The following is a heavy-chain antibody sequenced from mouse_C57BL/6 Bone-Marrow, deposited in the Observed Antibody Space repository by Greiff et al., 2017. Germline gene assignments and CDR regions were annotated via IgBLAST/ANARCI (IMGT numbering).Heavy chain of an antibody. CDR2: IDPSDSET. V-gene: IGHV1-52*01. J-gene: IGHJ1*03. CDR1: GYTFTSYW. D-gene: IGHD1-1*01. CDR3: ARGDYYGSSFYWYFDV. Sequence: QVQLQQSGAELVRPGSSVKLSCKASGYTFTSYWMHWVKQRPIQGLEWIGNIDPSDSETHYNQKFKDKATLTVDTSSSTAYMQLSSLTSEASAVYYGARGDYYGSSFYWYFDVWGTGTTVTVSS.